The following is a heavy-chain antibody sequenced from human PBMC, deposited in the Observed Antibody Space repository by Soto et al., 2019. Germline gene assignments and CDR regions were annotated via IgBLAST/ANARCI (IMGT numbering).Heavy chain of an antibody. V-gene: IGHV3-66*03. J-gene: IGHJ4*02. CDR1: GFSVSNDY. Sequence: GGSLRLSCAASGFSVSNDYMSWVRQAPGKGLEWVSVIFRSGATYYADSVKDRFTVSRDNSKNTMYVQMNSLKPEDTAVYYCGGDRRFGNGYNLGFDYWGQGTLVTVSS. CDR2: IFRSGAT. CDR3: GGDRRFGNGYNLGFDY. D-gene: IGHD1-1*01.